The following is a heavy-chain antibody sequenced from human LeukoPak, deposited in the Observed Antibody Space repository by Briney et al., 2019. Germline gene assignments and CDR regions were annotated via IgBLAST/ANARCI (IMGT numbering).Heavy chain of an antibody. J-gene: IGHJ4*02. D-gene: IGHD6-13*01. CDR2: IWSDGSNK. Sequence: PGRSLRLSCVVSGLSFSDYGMHWVRQAPGKGLEWVAVIWSDGSNKYYADSVKGRFTISRDNSKNTVYLQMNTLRADDTAVYFCASAAGPFDHWGQGTLVTASS. CDR3: ASAAGPFDH. V-gene: IGHV3-33*01. CDR1: GLSFSDYG.